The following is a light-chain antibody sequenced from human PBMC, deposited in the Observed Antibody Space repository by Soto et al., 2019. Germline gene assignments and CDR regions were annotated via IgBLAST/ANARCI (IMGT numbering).Light chain of an antibody. CDR3: QQYGSSPYT. Sequence: DIVLPQSPGTLSLSPGARATLSCRASQSVSSSYLAWYQQKPGQAPRLLIYGASSRATGIPDRFSGSGSGTDFTLTISRLEPEDFAVYYCQQYGSSPYTFGQGTKLEIK. J-gene: IGKJ2*01. CDR1: QSVSSSY. V-gene: IGKV3-20*01. CDR2: GAS.